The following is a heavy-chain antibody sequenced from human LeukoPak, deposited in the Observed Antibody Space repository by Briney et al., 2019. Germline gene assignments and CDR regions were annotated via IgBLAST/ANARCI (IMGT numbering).Heavy chain of an antibody. CDR3: AKDSVGGLGSLYYFDY. V-gene: IGHV3-30-3*01. CDR2: ISYDGSNK. Sequence: GGSLRLSCAASGFTFSSYAMHWVRQAPGKGLEWVAVISYDGSNKYYADSVKGRFTISRDNSKNTLYLQMNSLRAEDTAVYYCAKDSVGGLGSLYYFDYWGQGTLVTVSS. J-gene: IGHJ4*02. D-gene: IGHD3-10*01. CDR1: GFTFSSYA.